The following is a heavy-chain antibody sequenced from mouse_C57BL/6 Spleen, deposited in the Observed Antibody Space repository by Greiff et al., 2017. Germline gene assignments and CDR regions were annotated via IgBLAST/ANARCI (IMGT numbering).Heavy chain of an antibody. CDR2: INPNNGGT. Sequence: VQLQQSGPELVKPGASVKISCKASGYTFTDYYMNWVKQSHGKSLEWIGDINPNNGGTSYNQKFKGKATLTVDKSSSTAYMELRSLTSEDSAVYYCARWLRGYWGQGTTLTVSS. V-gene: IGHV1-26*01. J-gene: IGHJ2*01. CDR1: GYTFTDYY. CDR3: ARWLRGY. D-gene: IGHD2-2*01.